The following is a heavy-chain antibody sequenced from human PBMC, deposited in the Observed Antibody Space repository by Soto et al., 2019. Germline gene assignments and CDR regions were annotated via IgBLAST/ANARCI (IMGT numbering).Heavy chain of an antibody. CDR3: ARAVEGSPEDYYYYGMDV. D-gene: IGHD2-2*01. CDR2: INPSGGST. Sequence: ASVKVSCKASGYTFTSYYMHWVRQAPGQGLEWMGVINPSGGSTSYAQKFQGRVTMTRDTSTSTVYMELSSLRSEDTAVYYCARAVEGSPEDYYYYGMDVWGQGTTVTVSS. J-gene: IGHJ6*02. V-gene: IGHV1-46*01. CDR1: GYTFTSYY.